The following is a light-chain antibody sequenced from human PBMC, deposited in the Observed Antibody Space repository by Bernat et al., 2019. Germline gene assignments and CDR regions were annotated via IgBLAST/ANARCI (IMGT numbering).Light chain of an antibody. CDR3: SSYAGSNTWI. CDR1: SSDIGSYYY. V-gene: IGLV2-8*01. CDR2: EVN. Sequence: QSALTQPPSASGSPGQSVTISCTGTSSDIGSYYYVSWYQQHPGKAPKLMIYEVNKRPSGVPDRFSGSKSGNTASLTVSGLQAEDEADYYCSSYAGSNTWIFGGGTKVTVL. J-gene: IGLJ2*01.